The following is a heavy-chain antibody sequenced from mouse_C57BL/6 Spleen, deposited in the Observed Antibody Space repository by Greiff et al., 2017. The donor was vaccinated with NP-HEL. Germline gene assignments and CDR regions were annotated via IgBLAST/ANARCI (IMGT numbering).Heavy chain of an antibody. Sequence: QVQLKQPGAELVKPGASVKMSCKASGYTFTSYWITWVKQRPGQGLEWIGDIYPGSGSTNYNEKFKSKATLTVDTSSSTAYMQLSSLTSEDSAVYYCAGHDGYISYWYFDVWGTGTTVTVSS. CDR3: AGHDGYISYWYFDV. V-gene: IGHV1-55*01. CDR2: IYPGSGST. D-gene: IGHD2-3*01. CDR1: GYTFTSYW. J-gene: IGHJ1*03.